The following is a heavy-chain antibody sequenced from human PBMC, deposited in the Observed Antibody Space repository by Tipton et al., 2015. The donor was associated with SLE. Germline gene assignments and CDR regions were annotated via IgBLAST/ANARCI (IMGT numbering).Heavy chain of an antibody. D-gene: IGHD1-7*01. CDR2: ISSSSSTI. V-gene: IGHV3-48*01. J-gene: IGHJ4*02. CDR3: ARNWNYDY. CDR1: GFTFSSYA. Sequence: SLRLSCAASGFTFSSYAMSWVRQAPGKGLEWVSYISSSSSTIYYADSVKGRFTISRDNAKNSLYLQMNSLTAADTAVYYCARNWNYDYWGQGTLVTVSS.